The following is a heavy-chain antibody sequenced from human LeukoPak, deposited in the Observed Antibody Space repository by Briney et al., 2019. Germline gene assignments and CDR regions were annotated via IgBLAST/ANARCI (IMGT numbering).Heavy chain of an antibody. V-gene: IGHV3-48*01. D-gene: IGHD3-3*01. CDR3: ARAALRFLEWAPGAFDI. CDR1: GFTFSSYS. CDR2: ISSSSSTI. J-gene: IGHJ3*02. Sequence: GGSLRLSCAASGFTFSSYSMNWVRQAPGKGLEWVSYISSSSSTIYYADSVKGRFTISRDNAKNSLYLQMNSLRAEDTAVYYCARAALRFLEWAPGAFDIWGQGTTVTVSS.